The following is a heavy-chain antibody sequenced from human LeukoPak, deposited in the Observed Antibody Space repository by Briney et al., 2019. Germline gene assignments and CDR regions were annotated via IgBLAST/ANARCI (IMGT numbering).Heavy chain of an antibody. V-gene: IGHV4-34*01. CDR2: INHSGST. Sequence: SETLSLTCAVYGGSFSGYYWSWIRQPPGKGLEWIGEINHSGSTNYNPSLKSRVTISVDTSKNQFSLKLSSVTAADTAVYYCASRDTATGLDWGQGTLVTDSS. CDR1: GGSFSGYY. CDR3: ASRDTATGLD. J-gene: IGHJ4*02. D-gene: IGHD5-18*01.